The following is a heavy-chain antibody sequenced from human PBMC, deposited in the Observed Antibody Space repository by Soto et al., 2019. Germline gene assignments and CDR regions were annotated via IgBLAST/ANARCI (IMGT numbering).Heavy chain of an antibody. CDR2: ISYDGSNK. Sequence: QVQLVESGGGVVQPGRSLRLSCAASGFTFSSYAMHWVRQAPGKGLEWVAFISYDGSNKYYADSVKGRFTISRDNSKNTLYLQMNSLRAEDTAVYYCAREVGAPHYFDYWGQGNLVTVSS. J-gene: IGHJ4*02. CDR3: AREVGAPHYFDY. CDR1: GFTFSSYA. D-gene: IGHD1-26*01. V-gene: IGHV3-30-3*01.